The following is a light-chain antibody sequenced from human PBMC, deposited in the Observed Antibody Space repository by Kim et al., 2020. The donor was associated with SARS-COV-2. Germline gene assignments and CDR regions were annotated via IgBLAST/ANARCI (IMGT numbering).Light chain of an antibody. CDR1: SSNIGSNT. J-gene: IGLJ2*01. CDR3: AAWDDSLHGVV. CDR2: SNN. V-gene: IGLV1-44*01. Sequence: SELTQPPSASGTPGQRVTISCSGSSSNIGSNTVNWYQQLPGTAPKLLIYSNNQRPSGVPDRFSGSKSGTSASLAISGLQSEDEADYYCAAWDDSLHGVV.